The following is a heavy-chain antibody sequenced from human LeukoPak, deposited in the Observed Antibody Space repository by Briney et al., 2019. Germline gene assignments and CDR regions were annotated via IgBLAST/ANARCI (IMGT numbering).Heavy chain of an antibody. J-gene: IGHJ6*04. Sequence: PGKSLRLSCAASGFTFSNYAFHWVRQPPGKGLEWAAVISYEGSVTYYADSVKGRFTISGDNSKNTLDLQMNSLRVEDTAVYYCVRDRAPWGGALGGAKGMDVWGEGTTVTVSS. CDR2: ISYEGSVT. V-gene: IGHV3-30*04. D-gene: IGHD3-10*01. CDR1: GFTFSNYA. CDR3: VRDRAPWGGALGGAKGMDV.